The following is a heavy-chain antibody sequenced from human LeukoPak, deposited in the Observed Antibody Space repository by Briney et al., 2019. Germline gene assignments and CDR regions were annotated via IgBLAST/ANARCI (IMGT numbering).Heavy chain of an antibody. CDR3: ARLAATGTRRFDY. J-gene: IGHJ4*02. Sequence: SETLSLTCAVYGGSFSGYYWSWIRQPPGKGLEWIGSIYYSGRTYYNPSLKSRVTISMDTSKNQFSLKLSSVTAADTAVYYCARLAATGTRRFDYWGQGTLVTVS. D-gene: IGHD6-13*01. V-gene: IGHV4-34*01. CDR1: GGSFSGYY. CDR2: IYYSGRT.